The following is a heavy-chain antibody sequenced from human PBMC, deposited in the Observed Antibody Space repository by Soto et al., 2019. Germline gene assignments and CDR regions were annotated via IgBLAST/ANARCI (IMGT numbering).Heavy chain of an antibody. CDR1: RLPACPNN. J-gene: IGHJ4*02. CDR2: IYSNGRT. V-gene: IGHV3-53*03. CDR3: ARVHSSIYNYFDD. Sequence: GGSLRLSCVVSRLPACPNNMTWVRQLSEKKMEPFSFIYSNGRTFYADSVKGRFTLSIDNSKNTLYLQMRSLRAEESAVYSSARVHSSIYNYFDDRGQGTLVADSS. D-gene: IGHD6-13*01.